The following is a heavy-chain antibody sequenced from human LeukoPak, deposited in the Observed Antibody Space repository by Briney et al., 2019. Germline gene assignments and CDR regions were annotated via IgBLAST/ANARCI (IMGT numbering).Heavy chain of an antibody. CDR1: GFTFRNDW. V-gene: IGHV3-7*01. D-gene: IGHD3-10*01. CDR3: ARDPGDY. Sequence: VGSLRLSCAASGFTFRNDWMTWFRQAPGKGLEWVASIKQDGNDKFYVDSVKGRFTISRDNAKNSLYLQMNSLRAEDTAVYYCARDPGDYWGQGTLVTVSS. CDR2: IKQDGNDK. J-gene: IGHJ4*02.